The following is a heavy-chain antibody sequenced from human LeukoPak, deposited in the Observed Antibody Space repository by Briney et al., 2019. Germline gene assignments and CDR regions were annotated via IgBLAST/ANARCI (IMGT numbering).Heavy chain of an antibody. Sequence: GGSLRLSCAASGFIFTGYFMSWVRQAPGEGLEWVASIKHDGSEKYYVDSVRGRFTISRDNTKNLLYLQMSSLRAEDTAVYYCATDRGWRTSGYYLYYFEYWGQGTLVTFSS. CDR3: ATDRGWRTSGYYLYYFEY. J-gene: IGHJ4*02. D-gene: IGHD3-3*01. CDR1: GFIFTGYF. V-gene: IGHV3-7*01. CDR2: IKHDGSEK.